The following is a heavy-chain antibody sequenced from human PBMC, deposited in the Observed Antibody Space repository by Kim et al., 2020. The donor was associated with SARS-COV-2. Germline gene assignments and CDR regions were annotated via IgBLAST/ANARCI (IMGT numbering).Heavy chain of an antibody. Sequence: YAASVKGRFTISREYSKIIAYLQMNSLQTEDTAVYYCTTTLTPYYYDSSHWGQGTLVTVSS. J-gene: IGHJ4*02. D-gene: IGHD3-22*01. CDR3: TTTLTPYYYDSSH. V-gene: IGHV3-49*02.